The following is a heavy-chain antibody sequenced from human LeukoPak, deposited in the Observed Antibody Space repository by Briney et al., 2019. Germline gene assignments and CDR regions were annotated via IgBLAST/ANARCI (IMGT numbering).Heavy chain of an antibody. CDR3: AKDGGLWVSAHWGDS. CDR1: GFTFSSYT. Sequence: GGSLRLSCAASGFTFSSYTMRWVRQAPGKGLEWVSTITTSDGNTYYADSVKGRFTVSRDNSKNTLFLQMNGLRAEDTAVYYCAKDGGLWVSAHWGDSWGRGTLVTVSS. CDR2: ITTSDGNT. J-gene: IGHJ4*02. V-gene: IGHV3-23*01. D-gene: IGHD7-27*01.